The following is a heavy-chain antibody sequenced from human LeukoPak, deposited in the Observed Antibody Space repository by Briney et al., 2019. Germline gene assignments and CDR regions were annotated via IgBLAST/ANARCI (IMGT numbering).Heavy chain of an antibody. J-gene: IGHJ5*02. D-gene: IGHD3-3*01. V-gene: IGHV3-11*01. CDR2: ISSSGSTI. CDR1: GFTFSDYY. Sequence: GGSLRLSCAASGFTFSDYYMSWIRQVPGKGLEWVSYISSSGSTIYYADSVKGRFTISRDNAKNSLYLQMNSLRAEDTAVYYCARDGVTIFGVVDNWFDPWGQGTLVTVSS. CDR3: ARDGVTIFGVVDNWFDP.